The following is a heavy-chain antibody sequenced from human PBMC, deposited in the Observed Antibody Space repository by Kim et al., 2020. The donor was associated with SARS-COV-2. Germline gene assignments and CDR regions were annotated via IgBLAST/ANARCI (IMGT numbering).Heavy chain of an antibody. V-gene: IGHV4-59*08. CDR2: IYYSGST. J-gene: IGHJ6*02. CDR3: ARRGFGEEGV. CDR1: GGSISSYY. Sequence: SETLSLTCTVSGGSISSYYWSWIRQPPGKGLEWIGYIYYSGSTNYNPSLKSRVTISVDTSKNQFSLKLSSVTAADTAVYYCARRGFGEEGVWGQGTTVTVSS. D-gene: IGHD3-10*01.